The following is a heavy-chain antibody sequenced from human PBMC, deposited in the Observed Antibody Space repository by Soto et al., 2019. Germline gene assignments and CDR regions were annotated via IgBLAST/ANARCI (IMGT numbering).Heavy chain of an antibody. J-gene: IGHJ6*03. CDR2: ISGSGGST. CDR1: GFTFSSYA. V-gene: IGHV3-23*01. Sequence: GGSLRLSCAASGFTFSSYAMSWVRQAPGKGLEWVSAISGSGGSTYYADSVKGRFTISRDNSKNTLYLQMNSLRAEDTAVYYCAKGRDDSSGWNNYYYYYYMDVWGKGTTVTVSS. CDR3: AKGRDDSSGWNNYYYYYYMDV. D-gene: IGHD6-19*01.